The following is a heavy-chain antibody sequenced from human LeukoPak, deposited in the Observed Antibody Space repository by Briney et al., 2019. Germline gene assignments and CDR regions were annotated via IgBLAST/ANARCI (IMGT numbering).Heavy chain of an antibody. Sequence: PSETLSLSCTVSGGSISSYYWSWIRQPPGKGLEWIGNIYYSGSTNYNPSLKSRVTISVDTSKNQFSLKLTSVTAADSAVYYCARDLAAWDVWGKGTTVTVSS. J-gene: IGHJ6*04. CDR2: IYYSGST. V-gene: IGHV4-59*01. CDR1: GGSISSYY. CDR3: ARDLAAWDV.